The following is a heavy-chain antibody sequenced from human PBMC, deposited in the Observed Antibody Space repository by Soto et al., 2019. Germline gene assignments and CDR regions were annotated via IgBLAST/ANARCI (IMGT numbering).Heavy chain of an antibody. V-gene: IGHV1-69*13. CDR1: GGTFSSYA. CDR2: IILIFGTA. J-gene: IGHJ6*02. D-gene: IGHD2-8*01. Sequence: GASVKVSCKASGGTFSSYAISWVRQAPGQGLEWIGGIILIFGTANYAQKFQGRVTITADESTSTAYMELSSLRSEDTAVYYCAIYNCTNGVCRRSYYYYYGMDVWGQGTTVTVSS. CDR3: AIYNCTNGVCRRSYYYYYGMDV.